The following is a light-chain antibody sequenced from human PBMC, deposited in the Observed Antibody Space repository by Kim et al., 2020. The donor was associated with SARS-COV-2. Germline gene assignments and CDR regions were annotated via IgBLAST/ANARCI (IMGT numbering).Light chain of an antibody. J-gene: IGKJ1*01. CDR1: QSVGRH. CDR3: QQYDVWPRP. V-gene: IGKV3-15*01. CDR2: GAA. Sequence: VAPEERATLSCRASQSVGRHLAWYQKKPGQAPRLLIHGAATRATGIPDRFGGSGSGTEFTLTISSLQSEDVAVYYCQQYDVWPRPFGQGTKVDIK.